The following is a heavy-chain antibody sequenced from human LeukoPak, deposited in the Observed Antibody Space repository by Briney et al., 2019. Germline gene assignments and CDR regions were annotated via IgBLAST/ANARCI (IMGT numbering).Heavy chain of an antibody. CDR1: GFTFSSYG. CDR2: ISYDGSNK. V-gene: IGHV3-30*03. Sequence: GGSLRLSCAASGFTFSSYGMHWVRQAPGKGLEWVAVISYDGSNKYYADSVKGRLTISRDNSKNTLYLQMNSLRAEDTAVYYCASGSGGQQLVPHPPDYWGQGTLVTVSS. CDR3: ASGSGGQQLVPHPPDY. J-gene: IGHJ4*02. D-gene: IGHD6-13*01.